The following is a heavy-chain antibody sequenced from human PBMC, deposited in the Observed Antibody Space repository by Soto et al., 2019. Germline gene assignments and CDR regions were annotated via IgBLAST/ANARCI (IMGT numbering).Heavy chain of an antibody. Sequence: QVQLVESGGGVVQPGRSLRLSCAASGFTFSRYATHWVRQAPGKGLEWVAVISYDGSNKYYADSVKGRLTISRDSSKNTLYLQMNSLRAEDTAVYYCAREAGVYGSGSYGMDVWGQGTTVTVSS. D-gene: IGHD3-10*01. CDR3: AREAGVYGSGSYGMDV. J-gene: IGHJ6*02. CDR1: GFTFSRYA. CDR2: ISYDGSNK. V-gene: IGHV3-30-3*01.